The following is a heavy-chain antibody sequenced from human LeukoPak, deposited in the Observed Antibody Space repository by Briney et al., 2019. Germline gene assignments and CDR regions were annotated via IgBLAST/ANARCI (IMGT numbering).Heavy chain of an antibody. CDR2: ISTSSSYI. Sequence: GGSLRLSCAASGFTLSTYSMTWVRQGPGKGLEWVSSISTSSSYIYYADSVKGRFTISRDNSKNTLYLQMNSLRVEDTAVYYCARRWLQEGFDYWGQGTLVTVSS. CDR3: ARRWLQEGFDY. J-gene: IGHJ4*02. V-gene: IGHV3-21*01. CDR1: GFTLSTYS. D-gene: IGHD5-24*01.